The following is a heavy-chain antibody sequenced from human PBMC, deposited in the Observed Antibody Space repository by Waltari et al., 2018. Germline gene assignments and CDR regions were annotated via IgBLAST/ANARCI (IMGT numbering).Heavy chain of an antibody. J-gene: IGHJ4*02. CDR2: IRGSGGST. D-gene: IGHD3-3*01. V-gene: IGHV3-23*01. Sequence: EVPLLESGGGLVQPGGSLRLSCAASGFTFSSYAMSWVRQAPGTGLEWVSAIRGSGGSTYYADSVKGRFTISRDNSKNTLYLQMNSLRAEDTAVYYCAKDLNEYDFWSAIRGGFDYWGQGTLVTVSS. CDR3: AKDLNEYDFWSAIRGGFDY. CDR1: GFTFSSYA.